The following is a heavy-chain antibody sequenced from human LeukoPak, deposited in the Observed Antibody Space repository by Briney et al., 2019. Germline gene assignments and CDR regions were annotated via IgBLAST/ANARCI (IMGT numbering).Heavy chain of an antibody. CDR2: IFYSVNT. D-gene: IGHD6-19*01. V-gene: IGHV4-59*01. CDR3: ARRYSYSSLPDY. CDR1: GDSISSYY. Sequence: SETLSLTCTVSGDSISSYYWNWIRQPPGKGLEWIGYIFYSVNTNYNPSLKSRATISVDTSKNQFSLKLSSVTAADTAVYYCARRYSYSSLPDYWGQGTLVTVSS. J-gene: IGHJ4*02.